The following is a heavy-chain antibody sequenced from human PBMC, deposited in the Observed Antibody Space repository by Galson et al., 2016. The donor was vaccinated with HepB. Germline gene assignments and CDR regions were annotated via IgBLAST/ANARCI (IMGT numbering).Heavy chain of an antibody. J-gene: IGHJ4*02. CDR3: TTAVGSNEFDY. CDR1: GFTFSHAW. CDR2: IKSKGEGETT. Sequence: SLRLSCAGSGFTFSHAWLNWVRQAPGKGLEWVGRIKSKGEGETTDYAAPAKGRFTVSRDDSKNTLYLQMNSLKTEDTAGYHCTTAVGSNEFDYWGRGTLVTVSS. V-gene: IGHV3-15*07. D-gene: IGHD1-26*01.